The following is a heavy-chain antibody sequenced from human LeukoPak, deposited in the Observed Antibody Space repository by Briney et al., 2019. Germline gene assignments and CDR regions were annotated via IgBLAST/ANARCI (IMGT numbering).Heavy chain of an antibody. V-gene: IGHV1-69*13. Sequence: ASVKVSCKASGGTFSSYAISWVRQAPGQGLEWMGGIIPIFGTANYTQKFQGRVTITADESTNTAYMELSSLRSEDTAVYYCARAMKRITIFGVVMTPHYFDFWGQGTLVTVSS. CDR1: GGTFSSYA. CDR2: IIPIFGTA. J-gene: IGHJ4*02. CDR3: ARAMKRITIFGVVMTPHYFDF. D-gene: IGHD3-3*01.